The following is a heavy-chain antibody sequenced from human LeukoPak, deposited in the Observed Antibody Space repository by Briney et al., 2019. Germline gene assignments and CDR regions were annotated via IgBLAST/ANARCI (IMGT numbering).Heavy chain of an antibody. D-gene: IGHD3-22*01. Sequence: SETLSLTCTIFGDSFSRSDSYWDWIRQPPGKGLEWIVTIYYSGRTYYRPSLKSRVTLSVDMSNNQFSLTLSSLTAADTALYFCARRRYYDSSGYLEWGQGTLVTVSS. CDR2: IYYSGRT. J-gene: IGHJ1*01. CDR3: ARRRYYDSSGYLE. CDR1: GDSFSRSDSY. V-gene: IGHV4-39*01.